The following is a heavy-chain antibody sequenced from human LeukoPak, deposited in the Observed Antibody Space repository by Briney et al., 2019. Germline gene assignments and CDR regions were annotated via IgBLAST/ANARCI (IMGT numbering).Heavy chain of an antibody. J-gene: IGHJ6*03. CDR1: GFTFSSYS. Sequence: PGGSLRLSCAASGFTFSSYSMNWVRQAPGKGLEWVSSISSSSSYIYYADSVKGRFTISRDNAKNSLYLQMNSLRAEDTAVYYCARGRSGYDYLSLNYYYYMDVWGKGTTVTISS. D-gene: IGHD5-12*01. V-gene: IGHV3-21*01. CDR2: ISSSSSYI. CDR3: ARGRSGYDYLSLNYYYYMDV.